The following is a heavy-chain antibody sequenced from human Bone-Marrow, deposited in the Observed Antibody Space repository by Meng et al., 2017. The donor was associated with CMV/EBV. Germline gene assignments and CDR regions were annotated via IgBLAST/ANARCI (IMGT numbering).Heavy chain of an antibody. CDR3: TTEGDYGSGSYSDY. CDR2: IYSGGST. CDR1: GFTVSSNY. J-gene: IGHJ4*02. Sequence: GESLKISCAASGFTVSSNYMSWVRQAPGKGLEWVSVIYSGGSTYYADSVKGRFTISRDNSKNTLYLQMNSLRAEDTAVYYCTTEGDYGSGSYSDYWGQGTLVTVSS. D-gene: IGHD3-10*01. V-gene: IGHV3-53*01.